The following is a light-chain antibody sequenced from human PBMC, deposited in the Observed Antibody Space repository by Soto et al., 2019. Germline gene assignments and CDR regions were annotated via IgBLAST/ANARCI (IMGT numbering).Light chain of an antibody. Sequence: QSVLTQSPSASASLGASVRLTCTLSSGRTTYAIAWHQLQPEKGPRYLMKLNSDGSHTKGDGIPDRFSGSSSGAERYLTISSLQSEDEADYYCQTWGYGIVVFGGGTKLTVL. J-gene: IGLJ2*01. CDR2: LNSDGSH. V-gene: IGLV4-69*01. CDR3: QTWGYGIVV. CDR1: SGRTTYA.